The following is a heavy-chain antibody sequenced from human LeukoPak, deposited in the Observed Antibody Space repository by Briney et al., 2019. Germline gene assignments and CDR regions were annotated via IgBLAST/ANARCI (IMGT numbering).Heavy chain of an antibody. J-gene: IGHJ4*02. CDR2: IYYIGST. Sequence: SETLSLTCTVSGGSISSYYWSWIRQPPGKGLEWIGYIYYIGSTNYNPSLKSRVTISVDTSKNQFSLKLSSVTAADTAVYYCARYDSSGYYFDYWGQGTLVTVSS. V-gene: IGHV4-59*01. D-gene: IGHD3-22*01. CDR3: ARYDSSGYYFDY. CDR1: GGSISSYY.